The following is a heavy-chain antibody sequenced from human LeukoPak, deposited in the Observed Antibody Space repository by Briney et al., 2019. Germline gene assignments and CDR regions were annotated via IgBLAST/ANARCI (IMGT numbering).Heavy chain of an antibody. J-gene: IGHJ6*03. Sequence: GGSLRLSCAASGFTFSNYGMHWVRQAPGKGLEWVAFIRYDGSNKYYADSVKGRFTISRDNSKNTLYLQMNSLRVEDTAVYCCAKGYDYYMDVWGKGTTVTISS. CDR3: AKGYDYYMDV. CDR2: IRYDGSNK. V-gene: IGHV3-30*02. CDR1: GFTFSNYG.